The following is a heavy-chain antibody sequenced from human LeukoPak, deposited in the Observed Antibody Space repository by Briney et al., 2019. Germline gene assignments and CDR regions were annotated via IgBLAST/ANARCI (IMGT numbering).Heavy chain of an antibody. CDR1: GSTFSDYY. J-gene: IGHJ4*02. D-gene: IGHD2-2*01. CDR3: ASPDCSSTSCPIDY. CDR2: ISSSGSTI. Sequence: GGSLRLSCAASGSTFSDYYMSWIRQAPGKGLEWVSYISSSGSTIYYADSVKGRFTISRDNAKNLLYLQMNSLRAEDTAVYYCASPDCSSTSCPIDYWGQGTLVTVSS. V-gene: IGHV3-11*01.